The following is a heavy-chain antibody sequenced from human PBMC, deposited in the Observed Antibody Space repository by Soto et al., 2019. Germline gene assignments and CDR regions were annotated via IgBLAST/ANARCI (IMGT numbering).Heavy chain of an antibody. V-gene: IGHV4-39*01. Sequence: PSETLSLTCTVSGGSLSSSSYYWGWIRQPPGEGLEWIGSISYSGSTYYYPSLKSRVTISVDTSKNQFSLKLSSVTAADTAMYYCARLYSYDSSGYLGDYWGQGTLVTVSS. D-gene: IGHD3-22*01. J-gene: IGHJ4*02. CDR3: ARLYSYDSSGYLGDY. CDR2: ISYSGST. CDR1: GGSLSSSSYY.